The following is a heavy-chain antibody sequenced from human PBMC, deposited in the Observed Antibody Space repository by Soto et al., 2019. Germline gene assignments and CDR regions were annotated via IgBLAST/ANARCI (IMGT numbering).Heavy chain of an antibody. D-gene: IGHD2-15*01. CDR1: GDSVSTNSYS. V-gene: IGHV4-39*01. Sequence: PETLSLTCTFSGDSVSTNSYSWGWIRQSPGKGLEWIGTIYSSESTYYNPSLMSRVTISVDTSKNEFSLKLSSVTAADTAVYYCARGGRWYPSNRKPKISYFDYWGQGTLVTVSS. CDR2: IYSSEST. CDR3: ARGGRWYPSNRKPKISYFDY. J-gene: IGHJ4*02.